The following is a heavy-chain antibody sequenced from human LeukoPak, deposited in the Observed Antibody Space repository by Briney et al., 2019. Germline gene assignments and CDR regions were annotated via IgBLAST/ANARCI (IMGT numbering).Heavy chain of an antibody. D-gene: IGHD3-3*01. Sequence: KASETLSLTCTVSGDSISSYYWSWLRQPPGKGLEWIGYIYYSGTTNYNPSLKSRVTISVDTSKNQFSLKLSSVIAADTAVYYCARDVYHFWSGFDYWGQGTLVTVSS. CDR2: IYYSGTT. CDR3: ARDVYHFWSGFDY. J-gene: IGHJ4*02. CDR1: GDSISSYY. V-gene: IGHV4-59*01.